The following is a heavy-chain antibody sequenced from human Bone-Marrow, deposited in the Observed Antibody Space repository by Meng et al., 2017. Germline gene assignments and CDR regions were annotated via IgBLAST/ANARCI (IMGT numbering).Heavy chain of an antibody. CDR2: INHSGST. CDR1: GGSFSGYY. D-gene: IGHD3-22*01. V-gene: IGHV4-34*01. CDR3: ARDNTMIGSFDY. J-gene: IGHJ4*02. Sequence: QVQLPQWGAGLLKPSETLSLTCAVYGGSFSGYYWSWIRQPPGKGLEWIGEINHSGSTNYNPSLKSRVTISVDTSKNQFSLKLSSVTAADTAVYYCARDNTMIGSFDYWGQGTLVTVSS.